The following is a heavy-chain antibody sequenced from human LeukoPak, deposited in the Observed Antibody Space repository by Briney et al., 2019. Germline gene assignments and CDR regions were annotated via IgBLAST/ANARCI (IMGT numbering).Heavy chain of an antibody. V-gene: IGHV4-39*07. D-gene: IGHD1-1*01. CDR2: IYYDGTT. CDR1: GGSISRSNYW. J-gene: IGHJ3*02. CDR3: ARYRASTTYSPDALDI. Sequence: SETLSLTCAVSGGSISRSNYWWGWIRQPPGKGLEWIASIYYDGTTYYNPSLNSRVIISVDTTKNQFSLKLNSVTAADSAMYFCARYRASTTYSPDALDIWGQGTMVSVSS.